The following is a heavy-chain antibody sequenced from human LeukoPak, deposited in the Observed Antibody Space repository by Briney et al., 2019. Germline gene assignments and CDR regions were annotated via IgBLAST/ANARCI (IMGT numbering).Heavy chain of an antibody. CDR3: AREDASAFDI. J-gene: IGHJ3*02. CDR1: GFTFSDYG. CDR2: ISSSSNHI. Sequence: GGSLRLSCAASGFTFSDYGMNWVRQAPGKGLEWVSSISSSSNHIYYADSMKGRFTISRDNAKNSLFLQMNTLRAEDTAVYYCAREDASAFDIWGQGTMVSVSS. V-gene: IGHV3-21*01.